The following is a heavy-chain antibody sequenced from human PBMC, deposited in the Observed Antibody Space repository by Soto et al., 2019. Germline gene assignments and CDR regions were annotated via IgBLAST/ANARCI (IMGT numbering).Heavy chain of an antibody. CDR2: IYYSGST. V-gene: IGHV4-31*03. Sequence: SETLSLTCTVSGGSISSGGYYWSWIRQHPGKGLEWIGYIYYSGSTYYNPSLKSRVTISVDTSKNQFSLKLSSVTAADTAVYYCARVSTVTTGVYYGMDVWGQGTTVTSP. D-gene: IGHD4-17*01. CDR1: GGSISSGGYY. J-gene: IGHJ6*02. CDR3: ARVSTVTTGVYYGMDV.